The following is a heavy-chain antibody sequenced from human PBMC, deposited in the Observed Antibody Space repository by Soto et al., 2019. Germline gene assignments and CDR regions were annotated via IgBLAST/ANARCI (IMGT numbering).Heavy chain of an antibody. V-gene: IGHV3-48*02. CDR1: GFTFSTSA. CDR3: ARGGYYDQKGFNI. Sequence: GGSLRLSCAASGFTFSTSALNWVRQAPGKGLEWLSYISSGSTTIFYAGSVKGRFTVSRDNAKNSMYLQMNGLRDEDTAVYYCARGGYYDQKGFNIWGQGTMVTVSS. CDR2: ISSGSTTI. J-gene: IGHJ3*02. D-gene: IGHD3-22*01.